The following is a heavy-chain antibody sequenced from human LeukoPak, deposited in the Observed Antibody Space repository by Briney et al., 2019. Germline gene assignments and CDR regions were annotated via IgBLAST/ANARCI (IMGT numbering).Heavy chain of an antibody. J-gene: IGHJ6*02. CDR2: IKQDGSKK. CDR3: AKAGAVAVYYYYYGMDV. Sequence: GGSLRLSCVASGFPFSSYWMTWVRQAPGKGLEWVANIKQDGSKKSYVDSVKGRFTISRDNAKNSLYLQMNSLRAEDTAIYYCAKAGAVAVYYYYYGMDVWGQGTTVTVSS. V-gene: IGHV3-7*01. D-gene: IGHD6-19*01. CDR1: GFPFSSYW.